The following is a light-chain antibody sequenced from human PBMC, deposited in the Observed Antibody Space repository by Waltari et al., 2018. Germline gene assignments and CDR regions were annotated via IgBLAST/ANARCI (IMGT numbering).Light chain of an antibody. CDR1: QSISSY. CDR3: QQSYSTPPLT. V-gene: IGKV1-39*01. J-gene: IGKJ4*01. CDR2: AAS. Sequence: DIQMTQSPSSLSASVGDRVTLTCRASQSISSYLNWYQQKPGKAPKLLIYAASSLQSGVPSRFSGSVSGTDFTLTISSLQPEDFATYYCQQSYSTPPLTFGGGTKVEIK.